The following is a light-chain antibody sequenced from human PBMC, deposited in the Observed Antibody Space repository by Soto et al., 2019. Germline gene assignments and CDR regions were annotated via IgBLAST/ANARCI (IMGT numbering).Light chain of an antibody. J-gene: IGKJ1*01. CDR1: QSVTSSY. CDR3: HQYSGSPRT. Sequence: EIVLTQSPGTLSLSPGERATLSCRASQSVTSSYLAWYQQKVGQPPRLLIYGATSRATGIPDRFSGSGSGTDFTLTIDRLEPEDFAVYYCHQYSGSPRTFGQGTKVEIK. V-gene: IGKV3-20*01. CDR2: GAT.